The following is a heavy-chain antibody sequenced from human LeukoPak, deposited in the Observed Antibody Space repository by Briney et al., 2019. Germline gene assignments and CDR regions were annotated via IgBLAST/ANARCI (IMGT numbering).Heavy chain of an antibody. V-gene: IGHV4-31*03. J-gene: IGHJ4*02. CDR2: IYYSGSP. D-gene: IGHD2-15*01. Sequence: SETLSLTCTVSGGSISSGGYYWSWLRQHPGKGLDSVGYIYYSGSPHYNPSLKSRISISLDTSKNQISLKLSSVTAADTAVYFCARGSYCSGGTCMFDYWGQGTLVTVSS. CDR3: ARGSYCSGGTCMFDY. CDR1: GGSISSGGYY.